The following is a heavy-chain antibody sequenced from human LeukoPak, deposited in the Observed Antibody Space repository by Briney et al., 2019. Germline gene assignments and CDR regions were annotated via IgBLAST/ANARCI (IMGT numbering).Heavy chain of an antibody. J-gene: IGHJ4*02. Sequence: ASVKVSCKASGYTFTDYYIHWVRQAPGQGLEWMGWINPNSGGTHYAQKFLGRVTMTRDTSISTAYMELSRLRSDDTAVYYCARAYCSSTSCYRTDYWGQGTPVTVSS. CDR1: GYTFTDYY. CDR3: ARAYCSSTSCYRTDY. D-gene: IGHD2-2*02. CDR2: INPNSGGT. V-gene: IGHV1-2*02.